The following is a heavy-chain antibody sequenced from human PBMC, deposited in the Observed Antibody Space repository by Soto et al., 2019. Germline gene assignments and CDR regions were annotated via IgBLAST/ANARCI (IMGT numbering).Heavy chain of an antibody. J-gene: IGHJ4*02. CDR2: ISGSGDST. CDR3: AKVGFSFSSSSNY. V-gene: IGHV3-23*01. CDR1: GFTFSNYA. D-gene: IGHD6-6*01. Sequence: GGSLRLSCAASGFTFSNYAMSWVRQAPGKGLEWVSGISGSGDSTYYADSVKGRFTISRDNSKNTLYLQMNGLRAEDTAVYFCAKVGFSFSSSSNYWGQGTLVTVSS.